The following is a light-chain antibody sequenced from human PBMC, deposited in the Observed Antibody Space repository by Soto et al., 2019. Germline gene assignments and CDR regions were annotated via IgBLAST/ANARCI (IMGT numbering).Light chain of an antibody. CDR3: QQYYSTPPT. V-gene: IGKV4-1*01. J-gene: IGKJ4*01. CDR1: QAILYSSNSKNY. CDR2: WAS. Sequence: DIVMTQSPDSLAVSLGERPTINCKSSQAILYSSNSKNYLAWYQQKPGQPPKLLIYWASIRESGVPDRFSGSGSGTDFTLTITSLQAEDVAVYYCQQYYSTPPTFGGGTKVEIK.